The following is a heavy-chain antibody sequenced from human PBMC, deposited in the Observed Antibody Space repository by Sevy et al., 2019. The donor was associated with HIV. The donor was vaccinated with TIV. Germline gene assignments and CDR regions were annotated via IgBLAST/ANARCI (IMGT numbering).Heavy chain of an antibody. J-gene: IGHJ1*01. D-gene: IGHD1-1*01. CDR2: MYYSRTT. CDR1: GDSISSSDYY. V-gene: IGHV4-39*01. Sequence: SETLSLTCTVSGDSISSSDYYWAWIRQPPGKGLDYIGSMYYSRTTYYNPSLKSRITISIDTSKNQFSLNLRSATAADTSVYDCASWRITSTGRYFQHWGQGTLVTVSS. CDR3: ASWRITSTGRYFQH.